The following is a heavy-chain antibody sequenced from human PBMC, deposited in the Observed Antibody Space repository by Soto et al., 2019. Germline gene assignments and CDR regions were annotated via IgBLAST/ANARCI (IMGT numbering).Heavy chain of an antibody. V-gene: IGHV4-30-2*01. CDR3: ARVGAAAAPGYFDY. J-gene: IGHJ4*02. CDR1: GGSISSGGYS. Sequence: SETLSVTWAVSGGSISSGGYSWSWIRQPPGKGLEWIGYIYHSGSTYYNPSLKSRVTISVDRSKNQFSLKVRSVTAADTAVYYCARVGAAAAPGYFDYWSQGTLVTVSS. CDR2: IYHSGST. D-gene: IGHD6-13*01.